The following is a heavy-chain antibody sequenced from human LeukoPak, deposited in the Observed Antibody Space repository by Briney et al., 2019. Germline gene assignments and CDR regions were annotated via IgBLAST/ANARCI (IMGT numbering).Heavy chain of an antibody. V-gene: IGHV3-48*03. D-gene: IGHD3-10*01. CDR1: GFTLSSYK. J-gene: IGHJ3*02. CDR3: ARHYYASGSYNSWASDI. CDR2: ITSSGTNM. Sequence: GGSLRLSCTASGFTLSSYKMKWVRQAPGKGLEWVSYITSSGTNMYYADSVKGRFTISRDNAKNSLYLQMNSLRAEDTGVYYCARHYYASGSYNSWASDIWGQGTMVTVS.